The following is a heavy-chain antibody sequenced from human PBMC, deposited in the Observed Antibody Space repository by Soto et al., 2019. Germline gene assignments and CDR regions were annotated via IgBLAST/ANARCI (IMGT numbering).Heavy chain of an antibody. D-gene: IGHD2-2*01. CDR2: INYSGNT. J-gene: IGHJ6*02. Sequence: PSETLSLTCTVSGGSISSSNYYWGWIRQSPGKGLEWIGSINYSGNTYYNPSLTGRVTISVDTSQSQFSMKLTSMTAADTAVYFCVRLPGYFSGTSCYGYYVIDFWGQGTSVTGSS. CDR3: VRLPGYFSGTSCYGYYVIDF. CDR1: GGSISSSNYY. V-gene: IGHV4-39*01.